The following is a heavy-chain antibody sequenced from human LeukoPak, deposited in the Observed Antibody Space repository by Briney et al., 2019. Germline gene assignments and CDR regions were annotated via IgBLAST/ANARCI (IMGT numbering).Heavy chain of an antibody. J-gene: IGHJ4*02. CDR2: INPNSGGT. D-gene: IGHD2/OR15-2a*01. Sequence: ASVKVSCKASGYTFTGYYMHWVRQAPGQGLEWMGWINPNSGGTNYAQKFQGRVTMTRDTSISTAYMELSRLRSDDTAVYYCAKDLRPRRLSYFDYWGQGTLVTVSS. CDR3: AKDLRPRRLSYFDY. CDR1: GYTFTGYY. V-gene: IGHV1-2*02.